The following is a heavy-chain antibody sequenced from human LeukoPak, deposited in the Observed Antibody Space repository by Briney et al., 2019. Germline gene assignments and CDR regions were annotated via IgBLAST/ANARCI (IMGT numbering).Heavy chain of an antibody. CDR3: ARDPNGDYVGAFDF. D-gene: IGHD4-17*01. J-gene: IGHJ3*01. V-gene: IGHV3-23*01. CDR2: IRGIRGSNVVT. CDR1: GFTFSNYA. Sequence: GGSLRLSCVACGFTFSNYAMTWVRLAPGRGLEWVSSIRGIRGSNVVTGYADPVRGRFANSKDNSENTLYLQMNNLRAEDTAVYYCARDPNGDYVGAFDFRGRGTLVTVSS.